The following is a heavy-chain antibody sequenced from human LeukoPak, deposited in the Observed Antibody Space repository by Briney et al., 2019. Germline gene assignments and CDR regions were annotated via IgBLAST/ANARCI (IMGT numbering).Heavy chain of an antibody. CDR2: TYYSGST. CDR1: GGSISGYF. V-gene: IGHV4-59*01. Sequence: SETLSLTCTVSGGSISGYFWSWIRQPPGKGLEWIGYTYYSGSTNYNPSLKSRVTISVDTSKNQFSLKLSSVTAADTAVYYCARAHSSSWYIHDYWGQGTLVTVSS. J-gene: IGHJ4*02. CDR3: ARAHSSSWYIHDY. D-gene: IGHD6-13*01.